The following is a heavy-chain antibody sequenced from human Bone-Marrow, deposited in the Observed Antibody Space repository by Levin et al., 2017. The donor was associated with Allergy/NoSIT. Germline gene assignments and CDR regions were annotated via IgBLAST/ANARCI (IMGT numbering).Heavy chain of an antibody. CDR1: GFIFDDYV. CDR3: VKDIDSSGYEGFDY. Sequence: GGSLRLSCAASGFIFDDYVMHWVRQAPGKGLEWVSGISWNSGSIGYADSVKGRFSISRDNAHNSLYLQMNSLRVEDTALYYCVKDIDSSGYEGFDYWGQGTLVTVSS. D-gene: IGHD6-19*01. J-gene: IGHJ4*02. V-gene: IGHV3-9*01. CDR2: ISWNSGSI.